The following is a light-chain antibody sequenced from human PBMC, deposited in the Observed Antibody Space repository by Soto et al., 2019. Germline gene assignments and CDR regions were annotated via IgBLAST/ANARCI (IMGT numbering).Light chain of an antibody. V-gene: IGKV4-1*01. CDR2: WAS. Sequence: DIVMTQSPDSLAVSLGERATMNCKCSRSVLYKSNNKNHLAWYQQKPGQPPQLIIYWASTRESGVPERFSGSGSWTDFTLTISSLEAEDVAFYWCQQYFDVPFTFGGGTKVDIK. J-gene: IGKJ4*01. CDR3: QQYFDVPFT. CDR1: RSVLYKSNNKNH.